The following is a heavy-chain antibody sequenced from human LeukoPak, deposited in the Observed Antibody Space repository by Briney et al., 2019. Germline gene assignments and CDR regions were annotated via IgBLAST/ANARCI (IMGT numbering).Heavy chain of an antibody. V-gene: IGHV3-48*01. Sequence: GGSLRLSCVVSGLTFSSYSMNWVRQAPGKGLEWVSYISSSSSPIYDSDSVKGRFTISRDNAKNSLYLEMNSLRADDTAMYYCAREAKGSSLLKASNWFDPWGQGTLVTVSS. CDR3: AREAKGSSLLKASNWFDP. D-gene: IGHD6-6*01. J-gene: IGHJ5*02. CDR1: GLTFSSYS. CDR2: ISSSSSPI.